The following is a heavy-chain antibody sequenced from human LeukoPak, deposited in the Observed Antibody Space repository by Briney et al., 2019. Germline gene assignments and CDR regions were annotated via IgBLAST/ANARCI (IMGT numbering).Heavy chain of an antibody. D-gene: IGHD2-8*01. CDR3: ARELHNGGAREGAFDI. V-gene: IGHV3-66*01. CDR1: GFTVSSNY. CDR2: IYSGGTT. Sequence: GGSLRLSCAASGFTVSSNYMSWVRQTPGKGLEWVSVIYSGGTTYYADSVKGRFTISRDNSKNTLYVQMNSLRAEDTAVYYCARELHNGGAREGAFDIWGQGRLVTVSS. J-gene: IGHJ3*02.